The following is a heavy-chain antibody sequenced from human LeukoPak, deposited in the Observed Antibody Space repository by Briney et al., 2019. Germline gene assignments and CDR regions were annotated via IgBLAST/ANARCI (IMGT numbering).Heavy chain of an antibody. CDR2: IWYDGSNK. Sequence: PGGSLRLSCAASGFTFSSFGMHWVRQAPGKGLEWVAIIWYDGSNKYYADSVKGRFTISRDNSKNTLYLQMNSLRAEDTAVYYCARTRSYCSSTSCYIGYYYYGMDVWGQGTTVTVSS. D-gene: IGHD2-2*02. CDR1: GFTFSSFG. J-gene: IGHJ6*02. V-gene: IGHV3-30*02. CDR3: ARTRSYCSSTSCYIGYYYYGMDV.